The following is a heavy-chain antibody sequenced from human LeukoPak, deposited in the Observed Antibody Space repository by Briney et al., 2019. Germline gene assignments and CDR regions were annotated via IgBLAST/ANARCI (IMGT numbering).Heavy chain of an antibody. V-gene: IGHV3-64*01. Sequence: GGSLRLSCAASGFSFSGYAMHWVRQAPGRGLEYVSAISNNGGDTYYANSVKGRFTISRDNSKNTLYLQMGSLRAEDMAVYYCARVGYGGNLDYWGQGTLVTVSS. CDR1: GFSFSGYA. CDR3: ARVGYGGNLDY. J-gene: IGHJ4*02. CDR2: ISNNGGDT. D-gene: IGHD4-23*01.